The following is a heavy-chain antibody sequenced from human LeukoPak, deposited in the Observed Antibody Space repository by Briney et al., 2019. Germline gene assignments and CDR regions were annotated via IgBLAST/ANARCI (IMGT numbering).Heavy chain of an antibody. CDR1: GFTFSSYA. Sequence: GGSLSLSCAASGFTFSSYAMHWVRQAPGKGLEWVAVISYDGSNKYYADSVKGRFTISRDNSKNTLYLQMNSLRAEDTAVYYCARDIAEMYSSSWYGYGMDVWGQGTTVTVSS. D-gene: IGHD6-13*01. CDR2: ISYDGSNK. CDR3: ARDIAEMYSSSWYGYGMDV. V-gene: IGHV3-30-3*01. J-gene: IGHJ6*02.